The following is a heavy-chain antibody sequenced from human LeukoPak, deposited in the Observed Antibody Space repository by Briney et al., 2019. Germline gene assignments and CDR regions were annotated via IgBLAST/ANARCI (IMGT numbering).Heavy chain of an antibody. D-gene: IGHD6-13*01. CDR1: GGSFSGYY. CDR2: INHSGST. Sequence: PSETLSLTCAVYGGSFSGYYWSWIRQPPGKGLEWIGEINHSGSTNYNPSLKSRVTISVDTSKNQFSLKLSSVTAADTAVYYCARHRGPGTHRYSSSWYYPSGAFDIWGQGTMVTVSS. V-gene: IGHV4-34*01. CDR3: ARHRGPGTHRYSSSWYYPSGAFDI. J-gene: IGHJ3*02.